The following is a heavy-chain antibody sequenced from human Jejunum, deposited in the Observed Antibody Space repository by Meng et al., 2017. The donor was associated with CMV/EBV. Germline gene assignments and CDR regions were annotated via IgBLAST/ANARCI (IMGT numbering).Heavy chain of an antibody. CDR3: ARGSGYSIYDD. V-gene: IGHV4-61*01. D-gene: IGHD4-11*01. CDR2: VFYSGST. J-gene: IGHJ4*02. CDR1: GGSVSSGNYY. Sequence: TVSGGSVSSGNYYWNWIRQPPGKGLECIGYVFYSGSTKYNPSLKSRVTISLDTSKNQFSLKLTSVTAADAAIYYCARGSGYSIYDDWGQGTLVTVSS.